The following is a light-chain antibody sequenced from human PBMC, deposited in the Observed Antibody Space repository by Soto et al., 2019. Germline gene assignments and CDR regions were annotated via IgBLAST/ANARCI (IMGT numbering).Light chain of an antibody. CDR2: DAS. Sequence: DIQMTQSPSSLSASVGDRVTIACQTSHDVSRNLNWFQQKPGEAPKLLIYDASNLERGVTSRFSAGGSGTEFAFTISSLQPEDVATYYCQQYKSMLAFGGGT. J-gene: IGKJ4*01. CDR1: HDVSRN. CDR3: QQYKSMLA. V-gene: IGKV1-33*01.